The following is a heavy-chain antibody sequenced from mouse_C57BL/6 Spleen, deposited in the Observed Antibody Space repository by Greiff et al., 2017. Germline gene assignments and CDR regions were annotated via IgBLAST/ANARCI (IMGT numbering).Heavy chain of an antibody. V-gene: IGHV1-64*01. CDR1: GYTFTSYW. J-gene: IGHJ2*01. CDR2: IHPNSGST. Sequence: VQLQQPGTELVKPGASVKLSCKASGYTFTSYWMHWVKQRPGQGLEWIGLIHPNSGSTNYNEKFKSKATLTVDKSSSTAYMQLSSLTSEDSAVYYCARGGTTVSFDYWGQGTTLTVSS. D-gene: IGHD1-1*01. CDR3: ARGGTTVSFDY.